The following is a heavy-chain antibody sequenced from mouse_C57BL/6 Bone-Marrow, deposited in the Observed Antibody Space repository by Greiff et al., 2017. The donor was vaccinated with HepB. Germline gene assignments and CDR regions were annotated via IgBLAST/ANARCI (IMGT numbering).Heavy chain of an antibody. CDR3: ASLGPLYAMDY. CDR1: GYAFSSSW. V-gene: IGHV1-82*01. J-gene: IGHJ4*01. CDR2: IYPGDGDT. Sequence: QVQLQQSGPELVKPGASVKISCKASGYAFSSSWMNWVKQRPGKGLEWIGRIYPGDGDTNYNGKFKGKATLTADKSSSTAYMQLSSLTSEDSAVYFCASLGPLYAMDYWGQGTSVTVSS.